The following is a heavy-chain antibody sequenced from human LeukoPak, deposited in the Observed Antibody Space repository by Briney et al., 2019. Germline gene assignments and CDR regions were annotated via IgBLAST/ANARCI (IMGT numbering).Heavy chain of an antibody. Sequence: SVKVSCKASGGTFSSYAISWVRQAPGQGLEWMGGIIPIFGTANYAQKFQGRVTITTDESTSTAYMELSSLRSEDTAVYYCAREGEYCSSTSCYPGAGWFDPWGQGTLVTVSS. CDR3: AREGEYCSSTSCYPGAGWFDP. J-gene: IGHJ5*02. D-gene: IGHD2-2*01. V-gene: IGHV1-69*05. CDR1: GGTFSSYA. CDR2: IIPIFGTA.